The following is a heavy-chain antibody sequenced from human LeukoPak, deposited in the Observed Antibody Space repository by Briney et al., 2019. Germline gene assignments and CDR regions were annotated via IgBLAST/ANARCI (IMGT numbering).Heavy chain of an antibody. CDR3: ARRNDYDFWSGYCFDY. D-gene: IGHD3-3*01. V-gene: IGHV4-39*01. CDR1: GGSISSSTYY. J-gene: IGHJ4*02. Sequence: SETLSLTCTVSGGSISSSTYYWGWIRQPPGKGLEWIANIYYSGSTFYNPSLKSRVTISVDTSKNQFSLKLSSVTATDTAVYYCARRNDYDFWSGYCFDYWGQGTLVTVSS. CDR2: IYYSGST.